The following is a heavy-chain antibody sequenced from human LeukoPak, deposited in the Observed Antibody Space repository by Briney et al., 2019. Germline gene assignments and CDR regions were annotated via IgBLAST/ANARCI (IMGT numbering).Heavy chain of an antibody. J-gene: IGHJ5*02. V-gene: IGHV3-21*01. CDR2: ISSSSSYI. CDR1: GFTFSSYS. Sequence: GGSLRLSCAASGFTFSSYSMNWVREATGKGLKWVSSISSSSSYIYYADSVKGRFTISRDNAKNSLYLQMNSLRAEDTAVYYCARVGILNWFDPWGQGTLVTVSS. CDR3: ARVGILNWFDP.